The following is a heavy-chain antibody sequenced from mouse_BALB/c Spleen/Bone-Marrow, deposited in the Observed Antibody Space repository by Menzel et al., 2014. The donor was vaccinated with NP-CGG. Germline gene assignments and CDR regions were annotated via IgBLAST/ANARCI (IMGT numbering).Heavy chain of an antibody. Sequence: VQLQQSGPEQVKPGASVKMSCKASGYTFASYVMHWVKQKPGQGLEWIGYINPYNDGTKYNEKFKGKATLTSDKSSSTAYMELSSLTSEDSAVYYCARERTARATSFAYWGQGTLVTVSA. CDR1: GYTFASYV. J-gene: IGHJ3*01. CDR3: ARERTARATSFAY. V-gene: IGHV1-14*01. D-gene: IGHD3-2*01. CDR2: INPYNDGT.